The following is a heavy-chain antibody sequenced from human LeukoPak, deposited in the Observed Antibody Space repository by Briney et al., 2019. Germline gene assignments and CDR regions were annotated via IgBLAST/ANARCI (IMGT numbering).Heavy chain of an antibody. CDR3: ARDNGPPRYFGPPDY. D-gene: IGHD3-9*01. Sequence: GGSLRLSCAASGFTFSSYWMHWVRQAPGKGLVWVSRINSDGSSTSYADSVKGRFTISRDNAKNTLYLQMNSLRAEDTAVYYCARDNGPPRYFGPPDYWGQGTLVTVSS. CDR2: INSDGSST. J-gene: IGHJ4*02. V-gene: IGHV3-74*01. CDR1: GFTFSSYW.